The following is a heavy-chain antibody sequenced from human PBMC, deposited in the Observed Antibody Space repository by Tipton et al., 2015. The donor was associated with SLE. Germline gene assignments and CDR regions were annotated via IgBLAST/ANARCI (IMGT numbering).Heavy chain of an antibody. CDR3: ARVRVDTAMGVFDF. CDR2: ISAYNGNT. J-gene: IGHJ4*02. Sequence: QLVQSGAEVKKPGASVKVSCKASGYTFTTYGISWVRQAPGQGLEWMGCISAYNGNTNYAQKLQGRVTMTTDTSTSTAYMELRSLRSDDTVIYYWARVRVDTAMGVFDFWGQGTLVTVSS. V-gene: IGHV1-18*01. D-gene: IGHD5-18*01. CDR1: GYTFTTYG.